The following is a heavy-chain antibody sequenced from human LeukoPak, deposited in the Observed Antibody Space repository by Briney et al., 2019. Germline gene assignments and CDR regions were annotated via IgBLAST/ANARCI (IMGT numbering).Heavy chain of an antibody. CDR1: GYTFTSYY. Sequence: ASVKVSCKASGYTFTSYYMHWVRQAPGQGLEWMGIINPSGGSTSYAQKFQGRVTMTRDTSTSTVYMELSSLRAEDTAVYYCARRQGRRGIVGPTILKGAFDIWGQGTMVTVSS. CDR2: INPSGGST. D-gene: IGHD1-26*01. V-gene: IGHV1-46*01. J-gene: IGHJ3*02. CDR3: ARRQGRRGIVGPTILKGAFDI.